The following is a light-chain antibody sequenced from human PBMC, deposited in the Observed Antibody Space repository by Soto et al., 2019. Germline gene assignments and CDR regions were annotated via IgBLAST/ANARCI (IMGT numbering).Light chain of an antibody. J-gene: IGKJ3*01. V-gene: IGKV3-11*01. Sequence: EIVLTQSPATLSLSPGERATLSCRASQSVRSYLAWYQQKPGQAPRLLIYDASNRATGIPARFSGSGSGTDFTLTISSLEPEDFAVYYCQQRSNWPRGITFGPGTKVDIK. CDR1: QSVRSY. CDR2: DAS. CDR3: QQRSNWPRGIT.